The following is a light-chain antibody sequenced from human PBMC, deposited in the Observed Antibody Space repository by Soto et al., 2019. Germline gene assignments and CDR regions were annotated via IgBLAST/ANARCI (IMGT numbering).Light chain of an antibody. CDR2: DVS. V-gene: IGLV2-14*01. CDR1: SSDIGGYNY. CDR3: SSYTSGSTLYV. J-gene: IGLJ1*01. Sequence: QSALTQPASVSGSPGQSITISCTGTSSDIGGYNYVSWYQQLPGKAPKLMVYDVSNRPSGVSNRFSGCKSGNTASLTISGLQAEDEADYYCSSYTSGSTLYVFGTGTKLTVL.